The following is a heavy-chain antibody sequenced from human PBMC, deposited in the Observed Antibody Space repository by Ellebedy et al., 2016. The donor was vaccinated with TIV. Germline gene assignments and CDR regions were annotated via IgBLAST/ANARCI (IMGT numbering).Heavy chain of an antibody. D-gene: IGHD1-26*01. CDR2: ISHDGRQT. V-gene: IGHV3-30*18. Sequence: GESLKISXAASGYIFSNSGMHWVRQAPGKGLEWVAVISHDGRQTYYADSLKGRFTISRDDSKTTVYLQMDSLGIDDTAMYYCAKWSGTFGGYYSDYWGQGTLVTVSS. J-gene: IGHJ4*02. CDR3: AKWSGTFGGYYSDY. CDR1: GYIFSNSG.